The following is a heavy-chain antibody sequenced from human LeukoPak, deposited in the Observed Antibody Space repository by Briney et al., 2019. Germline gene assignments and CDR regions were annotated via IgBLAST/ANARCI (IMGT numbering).Heavy chain of an antibody. CDR2: MTVTGRMT. D-gene: IGHD4-17*01. V-gene: IGHV3-23*01. J-gene: IGHJ3*01. Sequence: GGSLRLSCAASGFTFSSYSMNWVRQAPGKGLEWVSSMTVTGRMTSYADSVKGRFTMSRDNSKSTLYLQMNSLRAGDTAIYYCGRDPNGDYIGAFEFWGHGTLVTVSS. CDR3: GRDPNGDYIGAFEF. CDR1: GFTFSSYS.